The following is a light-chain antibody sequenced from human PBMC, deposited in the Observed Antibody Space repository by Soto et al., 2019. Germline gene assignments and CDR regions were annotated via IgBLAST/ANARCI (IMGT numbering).Light chain of an antibody. V-gene: IGKV1-5*01. CDR3: QQGYSSPPT. CDR1: QSIRYW. CDR2: DAS. J-gene: IGKJ1*01. Sequence: DIQMTQSRSTLSASVGDRVTITFRASQSIRYWLAWHQQKPGKAPQVLIYDASTLQKGVPSRISGSGFGTEFTLNISSLQPDDFATYYCQQGYSSPPTFGQGTKVDI.